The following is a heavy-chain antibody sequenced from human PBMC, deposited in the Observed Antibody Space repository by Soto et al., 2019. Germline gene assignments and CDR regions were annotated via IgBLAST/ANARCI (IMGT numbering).Heavy chain of an antibody. Sequence: PSETLSLTCAVYGGSFSGYYWSWIRQPPGKGLEWIGEINHSGSTNYNPSLKSRVTISVDTSKNQFSLKLSSVTAADTAVYYCAREWLFGANGGNSRVFYYGMDVWGQGTTVTVSS. CDR1: GGSFSGYY. CDR3: AREWLFGANGGNSRVFYYGMDV. J-gene: IGHJ6*02. V-gene: IGHV4-34*01. CDR2: INHSGST. D-gene: IGHD2-21*02.